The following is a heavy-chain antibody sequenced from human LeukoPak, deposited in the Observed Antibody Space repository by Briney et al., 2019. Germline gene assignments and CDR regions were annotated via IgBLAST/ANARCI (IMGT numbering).Heavy chain of an antibody. J-gene: IGHJ3*02. CDR2: ISSSSSTI. D-gene: IGHD4-23*01. CDR3: ARLNSGDAFDI. V-gene: IGHV3-48*01. CDR1: GFTFSSYS. Sequence: GGSLRLSCAASGFTFSSYSMNWVRQAPGKGLEWVSYISSSSSTIYYADSVKGRFTISRDNAKNSLYLQMNSLRAEDTAVYYCARLNSGDAFDIWGQGTMVTVSS.